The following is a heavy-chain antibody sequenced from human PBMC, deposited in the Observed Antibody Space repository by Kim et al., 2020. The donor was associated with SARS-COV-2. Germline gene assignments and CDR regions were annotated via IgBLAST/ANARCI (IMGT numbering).Heavy chain of an antibody. CDR1: GFTFNKYA. J-gene: IGHJ4*02. CDR3: ANLRGAYYSESSGYFLDF. V-gene: IGHV3-23*01. Sequence: GGSLRLSCAASGFTFNKYAMSWVRQAPGKGPEWVSGIGFSGAGTYYADSVKGRFTISRDNSKNTLYLQMNSLRAEDTAVYYCANLRGAYYSESSGYFLDFWGQGTQVTGSS. D-gene: IGHD3-22*01. CDR2: IGFSGAGT.